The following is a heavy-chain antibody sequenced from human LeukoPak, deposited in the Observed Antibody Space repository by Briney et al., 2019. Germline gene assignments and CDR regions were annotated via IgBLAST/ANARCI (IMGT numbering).Heavy chain of an antibody. Sequence: GGSLRLSCAASGFTVSSNYMSWVRQAPGKGLEWVSVIYSGGSTYYADSVKGRFTISRDNSKNTLYLQMNSLRAEDTAVYYCARDYYYDSSGYYGPSYDAFDIWGQGTMVTVSS. CDR2: IYSGGST. V-gene: IGHV3-53*01. J-gene: IGHJ3*02. D-gene: IGHD3-22*01. CDR3: ARDYYYDSSGYYGPSYDAFDI. CDR1: GFTVSSNY.